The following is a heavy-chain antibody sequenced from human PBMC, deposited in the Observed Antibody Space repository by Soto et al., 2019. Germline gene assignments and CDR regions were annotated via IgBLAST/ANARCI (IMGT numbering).Heavy chain of an antibody. V-gene: IGHV4-59*01. J-gene: IGHJ4*02. Sequence: SETLSLTCTVSGGSISSYYWSWIRQPPGKGLEWIGYIYYSGSTNYNPSLKSRVTISVDTSKNQFSLKLSSVTAADTAVYYCARGYSSSSPDFDYWGQGTLVTVSS. CDR3: ARGYSSSSPDFDY. D-gene: IGHD6-6*01. CDR2: IYYSGST. CDR1: GGSISSYY.